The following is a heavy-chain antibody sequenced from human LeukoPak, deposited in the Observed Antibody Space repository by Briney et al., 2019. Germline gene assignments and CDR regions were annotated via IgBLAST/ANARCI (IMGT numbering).Heavy chain of an antibody. CDR3: ARDDQDYYDSSGPFDY. D-gene: IGHD3-22*01. Sequence: PGGSLRLSCAASGFTFSSYSMNWVRQAPGKGLEWVSSISSSSSYIYYADSVKGRFTISRDNAKNSLYLQMNSLRAEDTAVYYCARDDQDYYDSSGPFDYWGQGTLVTVSS. J-gene: IGHJ4*02. CDR1: GFTFSSYS. CDR2: ISSSSSYI. V-gene: IGHV3-21*01.